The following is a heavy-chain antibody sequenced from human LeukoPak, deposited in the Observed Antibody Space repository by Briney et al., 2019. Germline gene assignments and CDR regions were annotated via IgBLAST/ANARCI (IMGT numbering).Heavy chain of an antibody. D-gene: IGHD3-10*01. CDR2: ISSNGGST. Sequence: QSGGSLRLSCAASGFTFSSYAMHWVRQAPGKGLEYVSAISSNGGSTYYADSVKGRFTISRDNSKNTLYLQMSSLRAEDTAVYYCARPPGSYGYYWGQGTLVTVSS. CDR3: ARPPGSYGYY. J-gene: IGHJ4*02. CDR1: GFTFSSYA. V-gene: IGHV3-64D*06.